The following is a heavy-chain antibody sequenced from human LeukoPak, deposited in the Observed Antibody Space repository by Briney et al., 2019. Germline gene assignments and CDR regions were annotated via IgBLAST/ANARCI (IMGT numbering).Heavy chain of an antibody. CDR1: GFTFSSYT. V-gene: IGHV3-21*01. CDR2: ITSSSTSI. CDR3: ARDLGFDY. J-gene: IGHJ4*02. Sequence: GGSLRLSCAASGFTFSSYTMIWVRQAPGKGLEWVSSITSSSTSIYHADSVKGRFTISRDNAKSSLYLQMNSLRAEDTAVYYCARDLGFDYWGQGTQVTVSS.